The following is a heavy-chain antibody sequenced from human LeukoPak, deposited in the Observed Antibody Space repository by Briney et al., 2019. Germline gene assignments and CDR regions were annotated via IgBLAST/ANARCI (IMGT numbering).Heavy chain of an antibody. V-gene: IGHV1-8*01. CDR3: ARGGGRDMNGYDPFDY. D-gene: IGHD5-12*01. J-gene: IGHJ4*02. CDR1: GYTFTSYD. CDR2: MNPNSGNT. Sequence: GASVKVSCKASGYTFTSYDINWVRQATGQGLEWMGWMNPNSGNTGYAQKFQGRVTMTRNTSISTAYMELSSLRSEDTAVYYCARGGGRDMNGYDPFDYWGQGTLVTVSS.